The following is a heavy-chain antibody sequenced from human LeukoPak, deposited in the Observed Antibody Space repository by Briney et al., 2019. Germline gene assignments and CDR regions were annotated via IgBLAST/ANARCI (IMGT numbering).Heavy chain of an antibody. D-gene: IGHD5-18*01. V-gene: IGHV3-23*01. CDR3: AKVVRGRYSYGYSDY. J-gene: IGHJ4*02. CDR2: ISGSGGST. Sequence: PGGSLRLSCAASGFTFSSYAMSWVRQAPGKGLEWVSAISGSGGSTYYADSVKGRFTISRDNSKNTLYLQMNSLRAEDTAVYYCAKVVRGRYSYGYSDYWGQGTLVTVSS. CDR1: GFTFSSYA.